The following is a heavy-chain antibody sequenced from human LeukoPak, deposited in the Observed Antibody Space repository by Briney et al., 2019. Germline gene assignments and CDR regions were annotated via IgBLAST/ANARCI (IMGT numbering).Heavy chain of an antibody. V-gene: IGHV4-30-2*01. CDR1: GGSISSGGYY. D-gene: IGHD7-27*01. J-gene: IGHJ4*02. CDR3: ARDLDGGTGFDY. CDR2: IYHSGST. Sequence: SQTLSLTCTVSGGSISSGGYYWSWIRQPPGKGLEWIGYIYHSGSTYYNPSLKSRVTISVDRSKNQFSLKLSSVTPEDTAVYYCARDLDGGTGFDYWGQGTLVTVSS.